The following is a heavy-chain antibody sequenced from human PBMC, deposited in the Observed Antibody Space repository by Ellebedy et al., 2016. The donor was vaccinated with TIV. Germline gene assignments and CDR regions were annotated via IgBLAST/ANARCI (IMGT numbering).Heavy chain of an antibody. CDR2: ISYDGSNK. CDR1: GFTFSSYA. Sequence: GESLKISXAASGFTFSSYAMHWVRQAPGKGLEWVAVISYDGSNKYYADSVKGRFTISRDNSKNTLYLQMNSLRAEDTAVYYCASSGSYYIAQEGWGQGTLVTVSS. D-gene: IGHD3-10*01. J-gene: IGHJ4*02. CDR3: ASSGSYYIAQEG. V-gene: IGHV3-30-3*01.